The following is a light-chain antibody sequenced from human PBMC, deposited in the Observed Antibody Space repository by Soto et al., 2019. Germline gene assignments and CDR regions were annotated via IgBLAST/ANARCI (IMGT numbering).Light chain of an antibody. CDR3: CSYAGSYTYV. V-gene: IGLV2-11*01. CDR1: SSDVGGYNF. J-gene: IGLJ1*01. Sequence: QSVLTQPRSVSGSPGQSVTISCTGASSDVGGYNFVSWYQQHPGKAPKLMIYDVTKRPSGVPDRFSGSKSDNTASLTISGLQAEDEADYYCCSYAGSYTYVFGNGTKVTVL. CDR2: DVT.